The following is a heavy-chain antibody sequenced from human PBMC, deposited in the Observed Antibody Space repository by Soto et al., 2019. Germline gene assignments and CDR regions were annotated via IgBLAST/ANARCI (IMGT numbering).Heavy chain of an antibody. CDR1: GYTFSTYA. CDR3: ARDYCSGTTCYEFDY. J-gene: IGHJ4*02. V-gene: IGHV1-3*01. CDR2: INAGNGNT. Sequence: ASVKVSCKASGYTFSTYAVHWVRQAPGQRLEWMGWINAGNGNTKYSQKFQGRVTITRDTSASTAYMELSSLKASDTAMYYCARDYCSGTTCYEFDYWGQGTQVTVSS. D-gene: IGHD2-2*01.